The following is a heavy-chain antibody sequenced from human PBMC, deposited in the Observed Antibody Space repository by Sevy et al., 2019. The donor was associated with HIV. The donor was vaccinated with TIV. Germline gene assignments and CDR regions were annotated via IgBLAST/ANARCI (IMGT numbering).Heavy chain of an antibody. V-gene: IGHV3-9*01. CDR3: AKDRAMYFDSWSGAAIDS. D-gene: IGHD3-3*01. CDR2: ISWNSGSL. J-gene: IGHJ4*02. Sequence: GGSLRLSCAASGFTFDDYAMHWVRQAPGKGLEWVSAISWNSGSLGYSDSVKGRFTISRDKSKNSLYLQMDSLRAEDTAFYYCAKDRAMYFDSWSGAAIDSWGQGTLVIVSS. CDR1: GFTFDDYA.